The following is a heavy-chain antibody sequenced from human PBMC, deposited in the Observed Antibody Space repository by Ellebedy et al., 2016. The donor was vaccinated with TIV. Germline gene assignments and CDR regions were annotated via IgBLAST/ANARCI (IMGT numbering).Heavy chain of an antibody. CDR1: GYSFTSYW. V-gene: IGHV5-10-1*01. D-gene: IGHD4-11*01. CDR3: ARHDEDYSNYYYYGMDV. CDR2: IDPSDSYT. J-gene: IGHJ6*02. Sequence: GESLKISXKGSGYSFTSYWISWVRQMPGKGLEWMGRIDPSDSYTNYSPSFQGHVTISADKSISTAYLQWSSLKASDTAMYYCARHDEDYSNYYYYGMDVWGQGTTVTVSS.